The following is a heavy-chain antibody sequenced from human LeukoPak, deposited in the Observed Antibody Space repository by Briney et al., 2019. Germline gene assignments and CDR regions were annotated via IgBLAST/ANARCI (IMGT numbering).Heavy chain of an antibody. CDR2: ISGSGGST. V-gene: IGHV3-23*01. CDR3: AKGLAAAGYFDY. Sequence: GGSLRLSCAASGFTFSSYGMSWVRQAPGKGLEWVSAISGSGGSTYYADSVKGRFTISRDNSKNTLYLQMNSLRAEDTAVYYCAKGLAAAGYFDYWGQGTLVTVSS. CDR1: GFTFSSYG. D-gene: IGHD6-13*01. J-gene: IGHJ4*02.